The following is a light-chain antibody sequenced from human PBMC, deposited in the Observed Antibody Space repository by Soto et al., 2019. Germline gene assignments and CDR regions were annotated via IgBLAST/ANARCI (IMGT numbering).Light chain of an antibody. V-gene: IGKV2-24*01. CDR1: QSLVDCYRNTY. Sequence: DFVLTQTPLSSPVTLGQAASISCHSSQSLVDCYRNTYWSWRQQRPGQPPRLLIYKVYKRFSGVPDRCSGSGAGTNFTLKISRVAAEAVGFYCCLQATQFPYTFGQGTKLEIK. CDR2: KVY. CDR3: LQATQFPYT. J-gene: IGKJ2*01.